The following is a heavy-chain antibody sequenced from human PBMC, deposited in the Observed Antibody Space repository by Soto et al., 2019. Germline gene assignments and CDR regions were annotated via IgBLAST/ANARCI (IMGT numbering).Heavy chain of an antibody. J-gene: IGHJ6*02. D-gene: IGHD1-1*01. CDR3: ASLKGLNEHEPPYYYGMDV. CDR2: ISYDGSNK. V-gene: IGHV3-30-3*01. CDR1: GFTFSSYA. Sequence: GGSLRLSCAASGFTFSSYAMHWVRQAPGKGLEWVAVISYDGSNKYYADSVKGRFTISRDNSKNTLYLQMNSLRAEDTAVYYCASLKGLNEHEPPYYYGMDVWGQGTTVTVS.